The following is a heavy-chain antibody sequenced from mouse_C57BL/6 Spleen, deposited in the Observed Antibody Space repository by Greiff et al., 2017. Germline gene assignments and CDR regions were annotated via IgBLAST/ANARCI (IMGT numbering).Heavy chain of an antibody. Sequence: VQLQQPGAELVMPGASVKLSCKASGYTFTSYWMHWVKQRPGQGLEWTGEIDPSDSYTNYNQKFKGESTLTVDKSSSTAYMQLSSLTSEDAAVYYCARGDGSSSFDYWGQGTTLPVSS. CDR3: ARGDGSSSFDY. V-gene: IGHV1-69*01. D-gene: IGHD1-1*01. CDR2: IDPSDSYT. CDR1: GYTFTSYW. J-gene: IGHJ2*01.